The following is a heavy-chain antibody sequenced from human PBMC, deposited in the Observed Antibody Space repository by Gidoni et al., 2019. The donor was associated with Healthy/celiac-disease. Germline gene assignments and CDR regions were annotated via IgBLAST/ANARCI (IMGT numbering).Heavy chain of an antibody. D-gene: IGHD3-22*01. Sequence: QVQLVQSGAEVKKSGDSVKVSCKASGYTFNGYYMHWVRQATGQGLEWMGWINPNSGGTNYAQKFQGRVTMTRDTSISTAYMELSRLRSDDTAVYYCARFDSSGYLLDYWGQGTLVTVSS. CDR3: ARFDSSGYLLDY. J-gene: IGHJ4*02. CDR1: GYTFNGYY. V-gene: IGHV1-2*02. CDR2: INPNSGGT.